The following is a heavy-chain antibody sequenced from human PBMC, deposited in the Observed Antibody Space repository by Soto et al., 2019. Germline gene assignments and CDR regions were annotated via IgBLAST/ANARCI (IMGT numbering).Heavy chain of an antibody. CDR2: IIPLSGTS. CDR3: ATSRDTTGYFDH. V-gene: IGHV1-69*01. CDR1: GGTFSSSG. D-gene: IGHD1-1*01. J-gene: IGHJ4*02. Sequence: QVQLVPSGAEVRKPGSSVKVSCKAPGGTFSSSGINWVRQAPGQGLEWIGGIIPLSGTSSHAQKFQGRVTITADESTGTVNMELGSLTSDDTAVYYCATSRDTTGYFDHWGQGTLVTVSS.